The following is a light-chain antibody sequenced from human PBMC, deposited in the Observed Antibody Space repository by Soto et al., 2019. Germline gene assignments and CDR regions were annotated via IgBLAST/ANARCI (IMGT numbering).Light chain of an antibody. CDR3: QHHNSYSQT. V-gene: IGKV1-5*01. J-gene: IGKJ1*01. CDR2: GAD. Sequence: DIQMTQSPPTLSASVGDRVTITCRASQSIRNYLAWYQQMPGKAPKLLIYGADNLQSGVPSRFSGSGSGTEFTLTISSLQPDDFATYFCQHHNSYSQTFGQGTKVEIK. CDR1: QSIRNY.